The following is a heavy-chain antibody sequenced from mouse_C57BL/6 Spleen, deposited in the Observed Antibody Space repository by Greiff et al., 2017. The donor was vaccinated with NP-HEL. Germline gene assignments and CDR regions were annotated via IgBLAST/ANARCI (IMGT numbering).Heavy chain of an antibody. CDR1: GFTFTDYY. CDR2: IRNKANGYTT. CDR3: ARYLATVVPPWYFDV. D-gene: IGHD1-1*01. V-gene: IGHV7-3*01. J-gene: IGHJ1*03. Sequence: EVMLVESGGGLVQPGGSLSLSCAASGFTFTDYYMSWVRQPPGKALEWLGFIRNKANGYTTEYSASVKGRFTISRDNSQSILYLQMNALRAEDSATYYCARYLATVVPPWYFDVWGTGTTVTVSS.